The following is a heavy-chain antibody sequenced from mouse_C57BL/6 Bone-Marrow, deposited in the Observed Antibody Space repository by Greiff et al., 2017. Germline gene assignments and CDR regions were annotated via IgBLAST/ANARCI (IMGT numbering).Heavy chain of an antibody. CDR1: GYTFTDYY. CDR3: ARRYGSSWYFDV. J-gene: IGHJ1*03. CDR2: IYPGSGNT. V-gene: IGHV1-84*01. Sequence: QVQLQQSGPELVKPGASVKISCKASGYTFTDYYINWVKQRPGQGLEGIGWIYPGSGNTKYNEKFKGKATLTVDTSSSTAYMQLSSLTSEDSAVYFCARRYGSSWYFDVWGTGTTVTVSS. D-gene: IGHD1-1*01.